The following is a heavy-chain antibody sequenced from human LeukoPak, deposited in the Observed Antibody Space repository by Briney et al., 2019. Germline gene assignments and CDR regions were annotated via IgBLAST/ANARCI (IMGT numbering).Heavy chain of an antibody. Sequence: ASVKVSCKASGYTFTSYGISWVRQAPGQGLEWMGWISAYNGNTNYAQKLQGRVTMTTDTSTSTACMELRSLRSDDTAVYYCARDPYNWNYDYYYGMDVWGQGTTVTVSS. CDR1: GYTFTSYG. V-gene: IGHV1-18*01. D-gene: IGHD1-20*01. CDR3: ARDPYNWNYDYYYGMDV. CDR2: ISAYNGNT. J-gene: IGHJ6*02.